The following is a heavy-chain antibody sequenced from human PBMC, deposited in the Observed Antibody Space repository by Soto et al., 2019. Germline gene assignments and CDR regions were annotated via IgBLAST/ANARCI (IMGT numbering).Heavy chain of an antibody. CDR3: TRDEMWFGEPPLDY. Sequence: PGGSLRLSCTASGFTFGDYAMSWFRQAPGKGLEWVGFIRSKAYGGTTEYAASVKGRFTISRDDSKSIAYLQMNSLKTEDTAVYYCTRDEMWFGEPPLDYWGQGTLVTVSS. J-gene: IGHJ4*02. CDR2: IRSKAYGGTT. CDR1: GFTFGDYA. D-gene: IGHD3-10*01. V-gene: IGHV3-49*03.